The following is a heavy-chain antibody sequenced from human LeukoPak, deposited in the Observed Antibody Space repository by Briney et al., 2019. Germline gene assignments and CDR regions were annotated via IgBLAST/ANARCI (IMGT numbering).Heavy chain of an antibody. J-gene: IGHJ4*02. V-gene: IGHV3-11*01. Sequence: GGPLRLSCAASGFTFSDYYMSWIPQAPGKGLEWVSYISSSGSTIYYADSVKGRFTISRDNAKNSLYLQMNSLRAEDTAVYYCARDFHYDSSGYYGYWGQGTLVTVSS. CDR3: ARDFHYDSSGYYGY. D-gene: IGHD3-22*01. CDR2: ISSSGSTI. CDR1: GFTFSDYY.